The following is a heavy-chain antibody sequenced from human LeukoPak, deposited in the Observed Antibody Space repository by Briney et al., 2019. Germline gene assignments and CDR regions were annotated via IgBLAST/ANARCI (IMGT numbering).Heavy chain of an antibody. Sequence: SETLSLTCIVSGDSISSYFWSWIRQPAGKGLEWIGRIYGSGSTVYNPSLKSRVTMSVDTSKNQFSLKLSSVTAADTAVYYCARGQLWFPLAFDIWGQGTMVTVSS. CDR2: IYGSGST. CDR1: GDSISSYF. D-gene: IGHD5-18*01. J-gene: IGHJ3*02. V-gene: IGHV4-4*07. CDR3: ARGQLWFPLAFDI.